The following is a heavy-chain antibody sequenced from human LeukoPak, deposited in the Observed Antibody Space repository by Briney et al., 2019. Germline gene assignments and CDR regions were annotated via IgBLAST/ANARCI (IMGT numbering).Heavy chain of an antibody. J-gene: IGHJ6*03. V-gene: IGHV3-33*01. CDR3: TRAGSGYDYYYYYMDV. CDR2: IWYDGSNK. Sequence: GGSLRLSCAASGFTFSSYGMHWVRQAPGKGLEWVAVIWYDGSNKYYADSVKGRFTISRDNSKNTLYLQMNSLRAEDTAVYYCTRAGSGYDYYYYYMDVWGKGTTVTVSS. CDR1: GFTFSSYG. D-gene: IGHD5-12*01.